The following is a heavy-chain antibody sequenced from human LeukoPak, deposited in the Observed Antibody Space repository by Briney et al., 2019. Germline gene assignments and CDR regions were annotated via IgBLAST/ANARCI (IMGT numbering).Heavy chain of an antibody. V-gene: IGHV3-30-3*01. D-gene: IGHD2-2*01. CDR1: GFTFSSYA. CDR3: ARSRRGGAPDYLDY. Sequence: GGSLRLSCAASGFTFSSYAMHWVRQAPGKGLEWVAVISYDGSNKYYADSVKGRFTISRDNSKNTLYLQMNSLRAEDTAVYYCARSRRGGAPDYLDYWGQGTLVTVSS. CDR2: ISYDGSNK. J-gene: IGHJ4*02.